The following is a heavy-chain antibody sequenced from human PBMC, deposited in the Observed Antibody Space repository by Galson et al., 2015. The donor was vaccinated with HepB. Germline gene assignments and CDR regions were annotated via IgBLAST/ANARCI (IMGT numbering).Heavy chain of an antibody. Sequence: SVKVSCKASGYTFTGFGMHWVRQAPGQRLEGMGWVNGDNGNTRYSQKFQDRVTIFRDTSASTAYMDLSSLTSEDTALYYCARGGSVRGLPTRGYYHYDYMDVWGKGTTVTVSS. V-gene: IGHV1-3*01. J-gene: IGHJ6*03. CDR1: GYTFTGFG. D-gene: IGHD3-10*01. CDR3: ARGGSVRGLPTRGYYHYDYMDV. CDR2: VNGDNGNT.